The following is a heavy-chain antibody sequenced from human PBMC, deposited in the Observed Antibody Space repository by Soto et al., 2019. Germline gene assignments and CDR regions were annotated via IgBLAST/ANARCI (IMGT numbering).Heavy chain of an antibody. Sequence: GESLKIFCYVSGYSFTTFWISWGRQMPEKGLEWMGRLDPADSFTNYSPSFQGHVTISVDKSINTAYLQWSSLKASDTAIYYCARHLYDNRHYLDALDVWGQGTMVTVSS. D-gene: IGHD3-22*01. CDR1: GYSFTTFW. CDR3: ARHLYDNRHYLDALDV. CDR2: LDPADSFT. V-gene: IGHV5-10-1*01. J-gene: IGHJ3*01.